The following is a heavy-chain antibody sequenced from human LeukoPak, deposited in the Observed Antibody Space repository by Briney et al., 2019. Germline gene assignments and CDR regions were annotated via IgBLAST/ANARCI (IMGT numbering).Heavy chain of an antibody. D-gene: IGHD2-2*01. CDR3: ARSSKLSYSQPRY. J-gene: IGHJ4*02. V-gene: IGHV4-59*12. Sequence: PSETLSLTCAVSGGSISSYYWSWIRQPPGKGLEWIGYIYYSGSTNYNPSLKSRVTISVDTSKNQFSLKLSSVTAADTAVYYCARSSKLSYSQPRYWGQGTLVTVSS. CDR1: GGSISSYY. CDR2: IYYSGST.